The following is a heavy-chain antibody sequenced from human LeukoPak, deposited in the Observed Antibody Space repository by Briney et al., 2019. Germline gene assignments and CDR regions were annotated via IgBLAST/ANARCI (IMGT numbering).Heavy chain of an antibody. V-gene: IGHV3-9*01. CDR1: GFTFDDYA. CDR3: AKGGRRMGYFDY. D-gene: IGHD3-16*01. J-gene: IGHJ4*02. Sequence: GGSLRLSCAASGFTFDDYAMHWVRQAPGKGLEWVSGISWNSGSIGYADSVKGRFTISRDNAKNSLYLQMNSLRAEDTALYYCAKGGRRMGYFDYRGQGTLVTVSS. CDR2: ISWNSGSI.